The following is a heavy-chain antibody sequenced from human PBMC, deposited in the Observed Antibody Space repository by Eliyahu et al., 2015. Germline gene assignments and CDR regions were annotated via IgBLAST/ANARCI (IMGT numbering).Heavy chain of an antibody. CDR2: ISSSSSTM. D-gene: IGHD1-26*01. V-gene: IGHV3-48*01. J-gene: IGHJ4*02. CDR3: AREVGAPSFDY. Sequence: EVQLVESGGGLVQPGGSLRLSCAASGFTFSSYSMNWVRQAPGKGLEWVSYISSSSSTMYHADSVKGRFTISRDNAKNSLYLQMNSLTAEDTAVYYCAREVGAPSFDYWGQGTLVTVSS. CDR1: GFTFSSYS.